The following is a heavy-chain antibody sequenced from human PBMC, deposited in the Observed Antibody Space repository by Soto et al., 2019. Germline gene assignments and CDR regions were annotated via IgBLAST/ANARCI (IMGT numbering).Heavy chain of an antibody. Sequence: EVQLVESGGGLVQPGGSLRLSCAASGFTFSSYSMNWVRQAPGKGLEWVSYISSSSSTIYYADSVKGRFTISRDNAKNSLYLQMNSLRAEDTAVYYCANFWSGYILGFDPWGQGTLVTVSS. D-gene: IGHD3-3*01. CDR2: ISSSSSTI. CDR1: GFTFSSYS. CDR3: ANFWSGYILGFDP. J-gene: IGHJ5*02. V-gene: IGHV3-48*01.